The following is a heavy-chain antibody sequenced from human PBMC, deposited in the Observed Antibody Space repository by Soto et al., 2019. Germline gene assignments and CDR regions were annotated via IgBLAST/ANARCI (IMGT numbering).Heavy chain of an antibody. D-gene: IGHD3-22*01. J-gene: IGHJ3*02. CDR2: ISGSGGST. V-gene: IGHV3-23*01. CDR3: AKELLDYEASSDNQSNDAFHI. CDR1: GFTFSSYS. Sequence: GGSLGLSCAASGFTFSSYSLNWVRQAPGKGLEWVSAISGSGGSTYYADSVKGRFTISRDNSKNTLYLQMNSLRAQDTAVYYCAKELLDYEASSDNQSNDAFHIWGQGTRV.